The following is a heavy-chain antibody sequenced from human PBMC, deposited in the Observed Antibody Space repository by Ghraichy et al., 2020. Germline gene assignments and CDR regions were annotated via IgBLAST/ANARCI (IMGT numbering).Heavy chain of an antibody. D-gene: IGHD6-19*01. CDR3: ARHGFQYSSGWYYFDY. CDR2: IYYSGST. CDR1: GGSISSSSYY. V-gene: IGHV4-39*01. Sequence: SETLSLTCTVSGGSISSSSYYWGWIRQPPGKGLEWIGSIYYSGSTYYNPSLKSRVTISVDTSKNQFSLKLSSVTAADTAVYYCARHGFQYSSGWYYFDYWGQGTLVTVSS. J-gene: IGHJ4*02.